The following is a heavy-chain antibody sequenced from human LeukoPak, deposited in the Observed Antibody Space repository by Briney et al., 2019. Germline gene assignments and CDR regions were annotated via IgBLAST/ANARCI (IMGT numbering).Heavy chain of an antibody. CDR3: ARGSLGNLDY. V-gene: IGHV4-4*07. CDR2: IYSSGST. D-gene: IGHD7-27*01. J-gene: IGHJ4*02. Sequence: SETLSLTCTVPGASVSSFYWTWIRQPAGEGLEWIGRIYSSGSTNYNPSLKSRVTMSVDTSKNQFSLKLSSVTAADTAVYYCARGSLGNLDYWGQGTLVTVSS. CDR1: GASVSSFY.